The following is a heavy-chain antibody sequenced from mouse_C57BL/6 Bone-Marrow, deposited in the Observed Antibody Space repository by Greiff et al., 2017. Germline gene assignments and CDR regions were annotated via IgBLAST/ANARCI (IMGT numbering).Heavy chain of an antibody. CDR2: IYPKSGNT. Sequence: VKLMESGAELARPGASVKLSCKASGYTFTSYGIRWVKQRTGQGLEWIGKIYPKSGNTYSNEKFKGKDTLTAAKSSSTAYMELRSLTSEDSAVYFGARWAYYGKWFAYWGQGTLVTVSA. CDR3: ARWAYYGKWFAY. J-gene: IGHJ3*01. CDR1: GYTFTSYG. V-gene: IGHV1-81*01. D-gene: IGHD2-1*01.